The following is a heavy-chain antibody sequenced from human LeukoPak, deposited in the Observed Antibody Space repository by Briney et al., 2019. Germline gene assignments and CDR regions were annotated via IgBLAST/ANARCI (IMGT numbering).Heavy chain of an antibody. J-gene: IGHJ5*02. CDR3: ARTILWFGDRWFDP. Sequence: ASVKVSCKASGYTFTSYDINWVRQATGQGLEWMGWMNPNSGNTGYAQKFQGRVTMTRSTSISTAYMELSSLRSEDTAVYYCARTILWFGDRWFDPWGQGTLVTVSS. D-gene: IGHD3-10*01. CDR2: MNPNSGNT. CDR1: GYTFTSYD. V-gene: IGHV1-8*01.